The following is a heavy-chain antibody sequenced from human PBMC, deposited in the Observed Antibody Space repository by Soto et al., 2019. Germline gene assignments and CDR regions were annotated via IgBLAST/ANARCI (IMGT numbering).Heavy chain of an antibody. CDR1: GGSISSSNYY. CDR3: ARDSRGTYWKTVWFDP. V-gene: IGHV4-39*02. Sequence: PSETLSLTCTVAGGSISSSNYYWGWIRQPPGKGLEWIGSIYYGGSTYYNPSRKTRVTISVDTSKNQFSLKLSSVTAADTAVYYCARDSRGTYWKTVWFDPWGQGTLVTVSS. CDR2: IYYGGST. D-gene: IGHD3-16*01. J-gene: IGHJ5*02.